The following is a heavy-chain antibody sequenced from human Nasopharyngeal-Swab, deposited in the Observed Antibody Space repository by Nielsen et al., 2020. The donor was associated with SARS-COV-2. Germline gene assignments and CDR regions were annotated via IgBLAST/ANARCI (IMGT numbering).Heavy chain of an antibody. V-gene: IGHV3-30*04. CDR3: ARDRKGKRITMVRGVLGGGYYYGMDV. CDR1: GFTFSSYA. D-gene: IGHD3-10*01. J-gene: IGHJ6*02. Sequence: GESLKISCAASGFTFSSYAMHWVRQAPGKGLEWVAVISYDGSNKYYADSVKGRFTISRDNSKNTLYLQMNSLRAEDTAVYYCARDRKGKRITMVRGVLGGGYYYGMDVWGQGTTVTVSS. CDR2: ISYDGSNK.